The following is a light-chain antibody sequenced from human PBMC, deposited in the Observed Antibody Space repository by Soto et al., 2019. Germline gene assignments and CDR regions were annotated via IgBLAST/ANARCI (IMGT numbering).Light chain of an antibody. CDR3: QQSSDIPYI. J-gene: IGKJ2*01. Sequence: DIQMTQSPSSLSASVGDGVTIICRASQSIRTYLNWYQQKPGQAPRLLIYASSSLQSGVPSRFSGSGSGTDFTLTISSLQPEDFATYYCQQSSDIPYIFGHGTKVDIK. CDR2: ASS. CDR1: QSIRTY. V-gene: IGKV1-39*01.